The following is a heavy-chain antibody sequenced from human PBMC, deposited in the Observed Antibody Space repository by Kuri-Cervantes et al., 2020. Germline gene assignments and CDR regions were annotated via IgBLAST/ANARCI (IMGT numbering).Heavy chain of an antibody. V-gene: IGHV3-9*01. CDR3: AKEYRGTAMPSGY. Sequence: GGSLRLSCAASGFTFDDYAMHWVRQAPGKGLEWVSGISWNSGSIGYADSVKGRFTISRDNAKNSLYLQMNSLRAEDTAVYYCAKEYRGTAMPSGYWGQGTLVTVSS. J-gene: IGHJ4*02. D-gene: IGHD5-18*01. CDR1: GFTFDDYA. CDR2: ISWNSGSI.